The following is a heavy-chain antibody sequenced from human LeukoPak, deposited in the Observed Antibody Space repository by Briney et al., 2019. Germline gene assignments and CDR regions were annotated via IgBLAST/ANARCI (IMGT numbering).Heavy chain of an antibody. Sequence: ASVKVSCKASGHTFTNSHIHWVRQAPGQGVEWMGAVYATGGVAINTQTFPVRVTMTRDTSTGTVYMELSSLRFEDTAIYYCATEAPRSYYFDYWGQGIQVTVSS. CDR2: VYATGGVA. V-gene: IGHV1-46*01. CDR1: GHTFTNSH. J-gene: IGHJ4*02. CDR3: ATEAPRSYYFDY.